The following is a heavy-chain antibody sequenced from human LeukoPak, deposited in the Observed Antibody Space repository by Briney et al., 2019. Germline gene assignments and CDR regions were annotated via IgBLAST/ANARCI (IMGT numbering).Heavy chain of an antibody. CDR3: ARSMGGRNDF. CDR1: GVTFSGYW. V-gene: IGHV3-7*02. CDR2: IKPDGSEK. Sequence: GGSLRLSCVASGVTFSGYWMSWVRQAPGKGLEWVANIKPDGSEKYYVDSVKGRFSISRDDAKTSLYLQMSSLRAEDTAVYYCARSMGGRNDFWGQGTLVTVSS. D-gene: IGHD2-15*01. J-gene: IGHJ4*02.